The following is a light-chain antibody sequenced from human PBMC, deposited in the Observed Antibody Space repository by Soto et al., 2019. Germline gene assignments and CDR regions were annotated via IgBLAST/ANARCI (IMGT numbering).Light chain of an antibody. Sequence: DMEMTQSPSSLSASVGDRVTITCRASQSISNYLHWYQHKPGKVPKLLIYAASSLQSGVPTRFSGSGSGAYFTLIINSLQPEDFATYCCQQIYGTPLTFGGGTKIEIK. CDR1: QSISNY. CDR3: QQIYGTPLT. J-gene: IGKJ4*01. CDR2: AAS. V-gene: IGKV1-39*01.